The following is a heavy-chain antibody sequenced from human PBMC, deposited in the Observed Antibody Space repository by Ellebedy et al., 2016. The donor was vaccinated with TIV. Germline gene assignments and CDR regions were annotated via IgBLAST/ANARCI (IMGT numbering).Heavy chain of an antibody. Sequence: GESLKISCAASGFTFSNYWMHWVRQAPGKGLEWVTGIIGSGGSTKYADSVKGRFTISRDNSKNTLFLQMTSLRGEDTAVYYCARSPKDHLYHGMDVWGQGATVTVSS. CDR3: ARSPKDHLYHGMDV. J-gene: IGHJ6*02. V-gene: IGHV3-23*01. CDR2: IIGSGGST. CDR1: GFTFSNYW. D-gene: IGHD1-14*01.